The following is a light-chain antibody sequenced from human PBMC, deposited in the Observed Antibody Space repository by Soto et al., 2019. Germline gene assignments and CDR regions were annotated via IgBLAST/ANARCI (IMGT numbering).Light chain of an antibody. CDR1: SSNVGSNT. V-gene: IGLV1-44*01. CDR3: AAWDDSLNVVV. Sequence: SVLSQPPSASGTPGQRVTISCSGSSSNVGSNTVSWYQRLPGTAPNLLIYSDNQRPSGVPDRFSGSKSGTSASLAISGLQSEDEADYYCAAWDDSLNVVVFGGGTKLTVL. CDR2: SDN. J-gene: IGLJ2*01.